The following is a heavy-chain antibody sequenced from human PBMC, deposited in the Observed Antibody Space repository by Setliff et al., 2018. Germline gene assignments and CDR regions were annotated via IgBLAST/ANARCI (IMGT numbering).Heavy chain of an antibody. CDR1: GYTFTSYD. Sequence: ASVKVSCKASGYTFTSYDINWVRQATGQGLEWMGWMNPNSGNTGYAQKFQGRVTMTRNTSISTAYMELSSLRSEDTAVYFCARLYYDYVWGSYRLYYYYGMDVWGQGTTVTVSS. D-gene: IGHD3-16*02. V-gene: IGHV1-8*02. J-gene: IGHJ6*02. CDR2: MNPNSGNT. CDR3: ARLYYDYVWGSYRLYYYYGMDV.